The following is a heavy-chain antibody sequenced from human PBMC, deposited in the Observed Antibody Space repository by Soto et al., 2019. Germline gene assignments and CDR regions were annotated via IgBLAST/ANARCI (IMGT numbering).Heavy chain of an antibody. CDR1: GGSISSYY. CDR2: IYYSGST. V-gene: IGHV4-59*01. D-gene: IGHD3-10*01. J-gene: IGHJ5*02. Sequence: QVQLQESGPGLVKPSETLSLTCTVSGGSISSYYWSWIRQPPGKGLEWIGYIYYSGSTNYNPSLKSLVTISVDTSKNQFSLKLSSVTAADTAVYYCARAGTTMVRGVISGWFDPWGQGTLVTVSS. CDR3: ARAGTTMVRGVISGWFDP.